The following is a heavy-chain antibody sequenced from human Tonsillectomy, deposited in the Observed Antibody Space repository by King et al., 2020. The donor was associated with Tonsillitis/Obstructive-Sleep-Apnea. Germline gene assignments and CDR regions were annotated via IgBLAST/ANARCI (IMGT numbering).Heavy chain of an antibody. CDR3: ARDGIEFSSSRAPDY. CDR1: GFTFSTYA. D-gene: IGHD6-6*01. V-gene: IGHV3-30*01. J-gene: IGHJ4*02. CDR2: ISYDGSYK. Sequence: QLVQSGGGVVQPGGSLRLSCAASGFTFSTYALHWVRQAPGKGLEWVAVISYDGSYKYYADSVKGRFTISRDNSTNTLYLQMNSLRAEDTAVYYCARDGIEFSSSRAPDYWDQGTLVTVSS.